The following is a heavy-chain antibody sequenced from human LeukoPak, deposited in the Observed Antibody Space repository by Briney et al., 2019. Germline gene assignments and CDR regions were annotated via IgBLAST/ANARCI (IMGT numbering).Heavy chain of an antibody. Sequence: PGGSLRLSCAASGFTFDDYAMHWVRQAPGKGLEWVSGISWNSGSIGYADSVKGRFTISRDNAKNSLYLQMNSLRAEDMALYYCAKDIQPRLYSGSYDYWVQGTLVTVPS. D-gene: IGHD1-26*01. V-gene: IGHV3-9*03. CDR1: GFTFDDYA. J-gene: IGHJ4*02. CDR2: ISWNSGSI. CDR3: AKDIQPRLYSGSYDY.